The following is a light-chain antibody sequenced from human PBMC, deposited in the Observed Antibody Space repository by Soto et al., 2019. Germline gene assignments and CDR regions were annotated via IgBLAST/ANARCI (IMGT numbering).Light chain of an antibody. CDR2: DAS. CDR3: QQSHSSVT. J-gene: IGKJ1*01. V-gene: IGKV3-20*01. CDR1: QSVSSTF. Sequence: EIVLTQSPGSLSLSPGERATLSCRASQSVSSTFFAWYQQRPGQAPRLLMYDASSRATGIPERFSGSGSGTDFTLTISRLEPEDFAVYYCQQSHSSVTFGQGTKVEIK.